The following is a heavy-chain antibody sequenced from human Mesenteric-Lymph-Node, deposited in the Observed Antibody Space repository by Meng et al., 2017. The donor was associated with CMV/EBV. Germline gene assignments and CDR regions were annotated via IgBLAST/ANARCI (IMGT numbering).Heavy chain of an antibody. V-gene: IGHV3-20*04. CDR1: GLSFSSYA. CDR3: ARGQVGGTTPFHY. D-gene: IGHD1-26*01. Sequence: GGSLRLSCAASGLSFSSYAMNWVRQAPGKGLEWVSGINWNGFSTTYADSVKGRFTISRDNAKNSLYLQMNSLRAEDTALYYCARGQVGGTTPFHYWGQGTLVTVSS. J-gene: IGHJ4*02. CDR2: INWNGFST.